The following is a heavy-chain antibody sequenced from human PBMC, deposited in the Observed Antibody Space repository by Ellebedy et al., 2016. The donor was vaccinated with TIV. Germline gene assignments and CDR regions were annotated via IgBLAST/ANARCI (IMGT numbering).Heavy chain of an antibody. CDR1: GYTFTGYY. CDR2: INPILGIA. CDR3: AADYGDYVLED. Sequence: ASVKVSCKASGYTFTGYYMHWVRQAPGQGLEWMGRINPILGIANYAQKFQGRVTINADKFTRTDYMELSSLRSEDTAVYYCAADYGDYVLEDWGQGTLISVSS. J-gene: IGHJ4*02. V-gene: IGHV1-69*02. D-gene: IGHD4-17*01.